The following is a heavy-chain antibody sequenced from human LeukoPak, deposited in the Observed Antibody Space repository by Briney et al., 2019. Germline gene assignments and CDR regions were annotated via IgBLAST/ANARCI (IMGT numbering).Heavy chain of an antibody. CDR3: ARVAVAGPTGWFDS. CDR1: GFTFSSYS. Sequence: GGSLRLSCAASGFTFSSYSMNWVRQAPGKGLEWVSSISSTSAYIYYAESVKGRFSISRDNVDNVVHLQMSSLRNEDTAFYYCARVAVAGPTGWFDSWGQGTLVTVSS. D-gene: IGHD6-19*01. J-gene: IGHJ5*01. CDR2: ISSTSAYI. V-gene: IGHV3-21*01.